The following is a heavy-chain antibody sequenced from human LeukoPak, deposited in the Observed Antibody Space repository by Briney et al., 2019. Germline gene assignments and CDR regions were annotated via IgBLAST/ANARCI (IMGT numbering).Heavy chain of an antibody. D-gene: IGHD3-22*01. CDR1: GYTFTSYG. J-gene: IGHJ3*02. V-gene: IGHV1-18*01. Sequence: ASVKVSCKASGYTFTSYGISWVRQAPGQGLEWMGWISAYNGDTNYAQKLQGRVTMTTDISTSTAYMELRSLRSDDTAVYYCARGGPAPHRITLIVVASSTDAFDIWGQGTMVTVSS. CDR2: ISAYNGDT. CDR3: ARGGPAPHRITLIVVASSTDAFDI.